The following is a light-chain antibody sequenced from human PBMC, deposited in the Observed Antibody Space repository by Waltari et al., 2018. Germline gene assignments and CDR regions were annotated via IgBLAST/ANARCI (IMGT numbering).Light chain of an antibody. Sequence: DIQMTQSPSSLSASVGDSVPITCRASQSISSYLNWYQQKPGKAPKLLIYAASSLQSGVPSRFSGSGSGTDFTLTISSLQPEDFATYYCQQSYSTLYTFGQGTKLEIK. V-gene: IGKV1-39*01. CDR2: AAS. J-gene: IGKJ2*01. CDR3: QQSYSTLYT. CDR1: QSISSY.